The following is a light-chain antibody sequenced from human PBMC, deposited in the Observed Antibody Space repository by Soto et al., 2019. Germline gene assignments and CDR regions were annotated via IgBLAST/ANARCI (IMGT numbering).Light chain of an antibody. V-gene: IGKV1-33*01. CDR2: DAS. CDR1: QDITSY. J-gene: IGKJ3*01. Sequence: DIPMTQSPSSLSASVGDRVTITCQASQDITSYLNWYQHKPGKAPKLLIYDASILEAGVPPRFSGSGSGTDFTLTISRLQPEDVATYYCQHCDYLPIFGPGTTVDFK. CDR3: QHCDYLPI.